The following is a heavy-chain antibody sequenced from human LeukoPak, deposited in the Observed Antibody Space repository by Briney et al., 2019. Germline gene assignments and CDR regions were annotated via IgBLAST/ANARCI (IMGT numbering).Heavy chain of an antibody. CDR2: IRSKAYGGTT. Sequence: GGSLRLSCTASGFTFGDYAMSWFRQAPGKGLEWVGFIRSKAYGGTTEYAASVKGRFTISRDDSKNTLYLQMNSLKTEDTAVYYCTTGLGEPGSLYFDYWGQGTLVTVSS. CDR1: GFTFGDYA. CDR3: TTGLGEPGSLYFDY. D-gene: IGHD3-16*01. J-gene: IGHJ4*02. V-gene: IGHV3-49*03.